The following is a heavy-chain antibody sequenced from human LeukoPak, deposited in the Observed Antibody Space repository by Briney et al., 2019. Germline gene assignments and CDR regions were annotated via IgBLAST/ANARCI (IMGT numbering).Heavy chain of an antibody. CDR1: GASVNSYY. CDR3: ARSRYSSAWYAFDV. V-gene: IGHV4-59*08. CDR2: IYYSGSP. J-gene: IGHJ3*01. Sequence: SETLSLTCTVSGASVNSYYWSWIRQPPGKGLEWIGFIYYSGSPNYKSSLKSRVTISVDTSKNQFSLKLSSMTAADTAFYYCARSRYSSAWYAFDVWGQGTMVTVSS. D-gene: IGHD6-19*01.